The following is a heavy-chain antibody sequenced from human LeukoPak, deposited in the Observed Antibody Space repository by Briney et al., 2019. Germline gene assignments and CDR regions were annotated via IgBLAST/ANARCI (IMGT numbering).Heavy chain of an antibody. Sequence: GGSLRLSCAASGFTFSGYAMSWVRQAPGKGLEWVTAIGGPGFTTVYADSVKGRFTISRDNSQNTLYLQMNSLRAEDTAVYYCAKETLTKTHGISWDPFDYWGQGTLVTVSS. CDR1: GFTFSGYA. D-gene: IGHD6-13*01. CDR3: AKETLTKTHGISWDPFDY. J-gene: IGHJ4*02. CDR2: IGGPGFTT. V-gene: IGHV3-23*01.